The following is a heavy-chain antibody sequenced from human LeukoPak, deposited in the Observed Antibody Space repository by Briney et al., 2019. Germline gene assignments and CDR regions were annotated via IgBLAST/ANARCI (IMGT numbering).Heavy chain of an antibody. Sequence: GGSLRLSCAASGFTFSSFTMTWVRQAPGKGLEWVSAIGGRGTSTYYADSLEGRFTIVRDNSKDMVYLQMNSLKVEDTVIYYCGKEGGAWGQGTQVTVSS. J-gene: IGHJ5*02. CDR3: GKEGGA. D-gene: IGHD3-16*01. CDR1: GFTFSSFT. CDR2: IGGRGTST. V-gene: IGHV3-23*01.